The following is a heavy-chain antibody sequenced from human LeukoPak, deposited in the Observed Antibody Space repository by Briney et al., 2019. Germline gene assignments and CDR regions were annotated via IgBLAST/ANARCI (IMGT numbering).Heavy chain of an antibody. V-gene: IGHV4-39*01. D-gene: IGHD3-3*01. J-gene: IGHJ4*02. CDR2: IYYSGST. CDR1: GGSISSSSYY. Sequence: PSETLSLTCTVSGGSISSSSYYWGWIRQPPGKGPEWIGSIYYSGSTFYNPSLKSRVTISVDTSKNQFSLNLNSVTAADTAVYYCARHRAIFGVLTDFDYWGQGTLVTVSS. CDR3: ARHRAIFGVLTDFDY.